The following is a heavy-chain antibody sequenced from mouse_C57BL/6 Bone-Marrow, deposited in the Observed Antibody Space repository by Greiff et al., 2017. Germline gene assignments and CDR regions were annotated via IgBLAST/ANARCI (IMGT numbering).Heavy chain of an antibody. Sequence: QVQLQQPGAELVKPGASVKLSCKASGYTFTSYWMQWVKQRPGQGLEWIGEIDPSDSYTNYNQKFKGKATFTVYTSSSTAYMQLSSLTSEDSAVYYCAGIAGSAWFAYWGQGTLVTVSA. CDR2: IDPSDSYT. CDR1: GYTFTSYW. CDR3: AGIAGSAWFAY. V-gene: IGHV1-50*01. D-gene: IGHD1-1*01. J-gene: IGHJ3*01.